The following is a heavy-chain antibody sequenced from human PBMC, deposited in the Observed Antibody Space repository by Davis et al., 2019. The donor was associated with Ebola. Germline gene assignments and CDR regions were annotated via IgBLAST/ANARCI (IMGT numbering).Heavy chain of an antibody. Sequence: GESLKISCVASGFAFSSYGMHWVRQAPGQGLEWMGMINPTDGRTIYAQKFQGRVTVTRDTSTTTVYMDLSSLRSEDTALYYCTTPGGQDSGYDVFDIWGQGTMVTVSS. CDR3: TTPGGQDSGYDVFDI. CDR2: INPTDGRT. J-gene: IGHJ3*02. V-gene: IGHV1-46*03. CDR1: GFAFSSYG. D-gene: IGHD5-12*01.